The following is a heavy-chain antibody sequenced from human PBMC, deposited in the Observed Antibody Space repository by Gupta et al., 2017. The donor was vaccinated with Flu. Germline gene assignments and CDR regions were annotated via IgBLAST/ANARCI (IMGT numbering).Heavy chain of an antibody. D-gene: IGHD3-10*01. J-gene: IGHJ4*02. CDR1: GSAVSVYG. CDR3: ARNRGWQQFDY. Sequence: EVQLVESGGGLVQPGGSRRLSCAASGSAVSVYGMDWSRQAPGKGLEWVANIKQDGSVKNYVDSVRGRFTISRDNAKNSVYLQMNSLRADDTAVYYCARNRGWQQFDYWGQGALVTVSS. CDR2: IKQDGSVK. V-gene: IGHV3-7*01.